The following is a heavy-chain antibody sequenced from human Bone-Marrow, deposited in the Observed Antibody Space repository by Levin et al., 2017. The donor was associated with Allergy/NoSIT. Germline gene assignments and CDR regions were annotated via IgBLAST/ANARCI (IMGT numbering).Heavy chain of an antibody. D-gene: IGHD5-18*01. CDR2: IIPIFGTA. CDR1: GGTFSSYA. J-gene: IGHJ4*02. CDR3: AISLTGIQLWAFDY. V-gene: IGHV1-69*06. Sequence: SVKVSCKASGGTFSSYAISWVRQAPGQGLEWMGGIIPIFGTANYAQKFQGRVTITADKSTSTAYMELSSLRSEDTAVYYCAISLTGIQLWAFDYWGQGTLVTVSS.